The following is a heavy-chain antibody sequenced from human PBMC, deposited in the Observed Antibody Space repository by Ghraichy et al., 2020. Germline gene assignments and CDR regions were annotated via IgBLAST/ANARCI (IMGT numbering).Heavy chain of an antibody. D-gene: IGHD5-18*01. Sequence: SETLSLTCAVYGGSFSGYYWSWIRQPPGKGLVWIGEINHSGSTNYNPSLKSRVTISVDTSKNQFSLKLSSVTAADTAVYYCARARMVGYSYGYPSDYWGQGTLVTVSS. J-gene: IGHJ4*02. V-gene: IGHV4-34*01. CDR1: GGSFSGYY. CDR2: INHSGST. CDR3: ARARMVGYSYGYPSDY.